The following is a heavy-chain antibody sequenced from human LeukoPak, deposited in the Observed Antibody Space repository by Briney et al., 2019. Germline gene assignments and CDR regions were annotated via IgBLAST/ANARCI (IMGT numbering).Heavy chain of an antibody. D-gene: IGHD1-26*01. Sequence: PGGSLRLSCSASGFTFSSYGMHWVRQAPGKGLEYVSGISNKGGSTYYADSVKGRFTISRDNSKNTLHLQMSSLRADDTAVYYCVKSGTWADFDSWGQGTLVTVS. CDR1: GFTFSSYG. CDR2: ISNKGGST. J-gene: IGHJ4*02. V-gene: IGHV3-64D*09. CDR3: VKSGTWADFDS.